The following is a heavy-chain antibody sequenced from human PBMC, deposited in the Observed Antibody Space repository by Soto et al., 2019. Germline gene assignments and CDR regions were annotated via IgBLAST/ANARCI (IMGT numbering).Heavy chain of an antibody. CDR2: ISGSGGTK. Sequence: PGGSLRLSCAASGFTFSTYAMTWVRQAPGKGLEWVAVISGSGGTKYYADSVKGRFTISRDNAKNSLYLQMNSLRDEDTAVYYCAREVSSSWYFYYYGMDVWGQGTTVTVSS. D-gene: IGHD6-13*01. CDR1: GFTFSTYA. J-gene: IGHJ6*02. CDR3: AREVSSSWYFYYYGMDV. V-gene: IGHV3-23*01.